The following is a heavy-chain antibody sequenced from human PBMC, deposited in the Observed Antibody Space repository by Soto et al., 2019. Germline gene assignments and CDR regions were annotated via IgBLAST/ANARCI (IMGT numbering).Heavy chain of an antibody. V-gene: IGHV1-69*01. J-gene: IGHJ6*02. CDR1: GGTFSTYA. Sequence: QVQLVQSGAEVKKPGSSVKVSCKASGGTFSTYAISWVRQAPGQGLEWMGGVLPIFGTSTYAQNFQGRVTITADESTSTAYMELSRLRSEDTAVYYCARVRVVGATRLYYHYGLDVWGQGTTVTVSS. CDR2: VLPIFGTS. CDR3: ARVRVVGATRLYYHYGLDV. D-gene: IGHD1-26*01.